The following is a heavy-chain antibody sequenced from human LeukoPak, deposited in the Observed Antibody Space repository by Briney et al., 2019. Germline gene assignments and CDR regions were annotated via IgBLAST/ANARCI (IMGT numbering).Heavy chain of an antibody. CDR1: GGSIGIYY. Sequence: PSETLSLTCTASGGSIGIYYWNWIRQPAGKGLEWIGRIFTSGIANYNPSLKSRVTMSVDTSKNQSSLNLSSVTAADTAVYYCAREISGTYYNPLGYMDVWGKGTTVTVSS. CDR2: IFTSGIA. J-gene: IGHJ6*03. CDR3: AREISGTYYNPLGYMDV. V-gene: IGHV4-4*07. D-gene: IGHD3-10*01.